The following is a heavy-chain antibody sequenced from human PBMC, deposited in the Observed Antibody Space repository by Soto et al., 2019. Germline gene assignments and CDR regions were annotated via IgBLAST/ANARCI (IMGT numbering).Heavy chain of an antibody. CDR2: IWYDGSIK. Sequence: QVQLVESGGGVVQPGRSLRLSCAASGFTFGIYGMHWVRQAPGKGLEWVAVIWYDGSIKYHADSVKGRFTISRDNSKNTVYLQMNRLRDEDTAVYYCARATSGSFDALDMWGQGTMVTVSS. V-gene: IGHV3-33*01. D-gene: IGHD1-26*01. CDR3: ARATSGSFDALDM. J-gene: IGHJ3*02. CDR1: GFTFGIYG.